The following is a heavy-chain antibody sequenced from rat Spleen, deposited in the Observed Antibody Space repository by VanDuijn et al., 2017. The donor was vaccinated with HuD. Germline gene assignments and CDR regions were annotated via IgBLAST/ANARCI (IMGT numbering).Heavy chain of an antibody. V-gene: IGHV2-63*01. CDR3: TIHPRY. CDR1: GFSLSSYG. CDR2: MNYNGDT. D-gene: IGHD3-1*01. Sequence: QVQLKESGPDLVQPSQTLSLTCTVSGFSLSSYGVFWIRQPPGKGLEWMGRMNYNGDTSYNSALKSRLSISRDTSKNQVFLKMNSLQTDDTGTYYCTIHPRYWGQGVMVTVSS. J-gene: IGHJ2*01.